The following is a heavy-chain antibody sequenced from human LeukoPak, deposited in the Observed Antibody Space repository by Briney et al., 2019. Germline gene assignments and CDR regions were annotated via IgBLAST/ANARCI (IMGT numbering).Heavy chain of an antibody. CDR1: GFTVSSNY. Sequence: GGFLRRSCAASGFTVSSNYMSWVRQAPGKGLEWVSVIYGGGSTYYAGSVKGRFTISRDNSKSTLYLQMNSLSAEDTAVYYCASGRYYFDYWGQGTLVTVSS. D-gene: IGHD1-26*01. J-gene: IGHJ4*02. CDR2: IYGGGST. V-gene: IGHV3-66*01. CDR3: ASGRYYFDY.